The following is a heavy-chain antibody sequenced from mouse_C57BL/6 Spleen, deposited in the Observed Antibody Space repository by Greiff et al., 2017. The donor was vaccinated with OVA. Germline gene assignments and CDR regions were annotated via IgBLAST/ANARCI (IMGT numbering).Heavy chain of an antibody. Sequence: QVQLQQSGAELVRPGASVKLSCKASGYTFTDYYINWVKQRPGQGLEWIARIYPGSGNTYYNEKFKGKATLTAEKSSSTAYMQLSSLTSEDSAVYFCARWPITTVVAPWGFDVWGTGTTVTVSS. CDR3: ARWPITTVVAPWGFDV. CDR2: IYPGSGNT. CDR1: GYTFTDYY. J-gene: IGHJ1*03. D-gene: IGHD1-1*01. V-gene: IGHV1-76*01.